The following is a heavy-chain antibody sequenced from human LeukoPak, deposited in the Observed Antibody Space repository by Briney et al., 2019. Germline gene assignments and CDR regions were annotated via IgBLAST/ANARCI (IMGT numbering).Heavy chain of an antibody. CDR1: GFTFSSYR. J-gene: IGHJ4*02. CDR2: IGSLGSYI. D-gene: IGHD3-10*01. V-gene: IGHV3-21*04. CDR3: AKASYGSGSHVYFDY. Sequence: PGGSLRLSCAASGFTFSSYRMNWVRQAPGKGLEWVSSIGSLGSYIYYADSVKGRFTISRDNAKNSLYLQMNSLRAEDTALYYCAKASYGSGSHVYFDYWGQGTLVTVSS.